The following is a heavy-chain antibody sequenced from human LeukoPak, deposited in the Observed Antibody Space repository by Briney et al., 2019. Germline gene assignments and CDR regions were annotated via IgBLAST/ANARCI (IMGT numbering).Heavy chain of an antibody. CDR3: ARDKSIVGSKRASMVNYYYYYGMDV. V-gene: IGHV3-7*03. CDR2: IKQDGSEM. Sequence: GGSLRLSCAASGFTFSSYWMSWVRQAPGKGLEWVANIKQDGSEMYYVDSVKGRFTISRDNAKNSLYLQMNSLRAEDTAVYYCARDKSIVGSKRASMVNYYYYYGMDVWGQGTTVTVSS. CDR1: GFTFSSYW. D-gene: IGHD1-26*01. J-gene: IGHJ6*02.